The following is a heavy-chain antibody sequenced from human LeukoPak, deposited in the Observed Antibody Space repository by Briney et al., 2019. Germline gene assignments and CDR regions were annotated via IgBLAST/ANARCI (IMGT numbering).Heavy chain of an antibody. J-gene: IGHJ5*02. CDR3: ARRDCDSIKCRGSNWFDP. V-gene: IGHV3-11*04. CDR1: GFTFSDYY. CDR2: ISSSGSTI. Sequence: PGGSLRLSCAASGFTFSDYYMSWIRQAPGKGLEWVSYISSSGSTIYYADSVKGRFTISRDNAKNSLYLQMNSLRAEDTAVYYCARRDCDSIKCRGSNWFDPWGQETLVTVSS. D-gene: IGHD3-22*01.